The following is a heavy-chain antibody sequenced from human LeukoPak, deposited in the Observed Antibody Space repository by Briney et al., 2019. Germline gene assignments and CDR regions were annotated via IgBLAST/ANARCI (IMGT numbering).Heavy chain of an antibody. Sequence: PGGSLRLSCAASGFPFSSFAMSWVRQAPGKGLEWVSRISDSGGNTYYADSVKGRFTISRDNSKNTLDLQMRSLRAEDTAVYYCARDLMAAAGPFDCWGQGTLVTVSS. CDR3: ARDLMAAAGPFDC. D-gene: IGHD6-13*01. V-gene: IGHV3-23*01. CDR2: ISDSGGNT. CDR1: GFPFSSFA. J-gene: IGHJ4*02.